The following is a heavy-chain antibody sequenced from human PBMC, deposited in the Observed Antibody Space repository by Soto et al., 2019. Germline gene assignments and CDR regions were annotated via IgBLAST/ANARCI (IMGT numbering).Heavy chain of an antibody. Sequence: GGSLRLSCEASGFTPSSYWMSRVRQAPGKGLEWVANIKQDGSEKYYVDSVKGRFTISRDNAKNSLYLQMNSLRAEDTAVYYCARDYVAYGMDVWGQGTTVTVSS. CDR3: ARDYVAYGMDV. D-gene: IGHD2-15*01. CDR2: IKQDGSEK. V-gene: IGHV3-7*04. J-gene: IGHJ6*02. CDR1: GFTPSSYW.